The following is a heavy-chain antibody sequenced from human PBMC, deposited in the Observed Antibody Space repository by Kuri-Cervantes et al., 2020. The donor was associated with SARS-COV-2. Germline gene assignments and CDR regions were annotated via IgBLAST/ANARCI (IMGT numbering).Heavy chain of an antibody. J-gene: IGHJ5*02. V-gene: IGHV3-30*02. CDR1: GFTFDDYA. D-gene: IGHD6-13*01. CDR2: IRYDGSNK. Sequence: GGSLRLSCAASGFTFDDYAMHWVRQAPGKGLEWVAFIRYDGSNKYYADSVKGRFTISRDNSKNTLYLQMNSLRAEDTAVYYCAKVGQQLVPDWFDPWGQGTLVTVSS. CDR3: AKVGQQLVPDWFDP.